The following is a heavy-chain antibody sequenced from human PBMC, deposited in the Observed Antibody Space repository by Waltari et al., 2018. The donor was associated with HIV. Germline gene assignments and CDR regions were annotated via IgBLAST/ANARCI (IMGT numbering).Heavy chain of an antibody. CDR1: GGSISSYY. J-gene: IGHJ5*02. D-gene: IGHD2-2*01. Sequence: QVQLQESGPGLVKPSETLSLTCTVSGGSISSYYWSWIRQPPGKGLEWIGYIYYSGSTNYNPSLKSRVTISVDTSKNQFSLKLSSVTAADTAVYYCARAWGYHGGWFDPWGQGTLVTVSS. CDR3: ARAWGYHGGWFDP. V-gene: IGHV4-59*01. CDR2: IYYSGST.